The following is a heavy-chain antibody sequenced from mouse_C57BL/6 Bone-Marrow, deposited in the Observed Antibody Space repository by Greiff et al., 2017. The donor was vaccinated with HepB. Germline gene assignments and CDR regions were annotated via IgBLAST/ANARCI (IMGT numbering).Heavy chain of an antibody. Sequence: VQLQQPGAELVKPGASVKLSCKASGYTFTSYWMHWVKQRPGQGLEWIGMIHPNSGSTNYNEKFKSKATLTVDKSSSTAYMQLSSLTSEDSAVYYCARKTLLHHDFDYWGQGTTLTVSS. CDR2: IHPNSGST. V-gene: IGHV1-64*01. J-gene: IGHJ2*01. CDR1: GYTFTSYW. D-gene: IGHD2-1*01. CDR3: ARKTLLHHDFDY.